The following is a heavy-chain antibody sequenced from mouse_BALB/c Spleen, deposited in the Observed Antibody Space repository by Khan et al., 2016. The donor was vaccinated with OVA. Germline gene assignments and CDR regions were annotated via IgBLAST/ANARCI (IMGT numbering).Heavy chain of an antibody. D-gene: IGHD1-2*01. CDR2: ISYSGST. J-gene: IGHJ2*01. CDR1: GYSITSGYG. Sequence: VQLKESGPGLVKPSQSLSLTCTVTGYSITSGYGWNWIRQFPGNKLEWMGYISYSGSTNYNQSHKSRISITRDTSKNQFFLQLNSVTTEDTATYYCARTARIKYWGQGTTLTVSS. CDR3: ARTARIKY. V-gene: IGHV3-2*02.